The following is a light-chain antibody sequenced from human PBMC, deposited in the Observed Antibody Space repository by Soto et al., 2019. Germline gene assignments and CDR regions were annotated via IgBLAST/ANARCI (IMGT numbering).Light chain of an antibody. CDR2: AAS. Sequence: DIQMTQSPSSLSASVGDRVTITCRARQSISIYLNWYQQKPGKAPKLLIYAASSLQSGVPSRFSGSGSETDFTLTISSLQPEDFATYYCQQRKTFGQGTKVEIK. CDR1: QSISIY. J-gene: IGKJ1*01. V-gene: IGKV1-39*01. CDR3: QQRKT.